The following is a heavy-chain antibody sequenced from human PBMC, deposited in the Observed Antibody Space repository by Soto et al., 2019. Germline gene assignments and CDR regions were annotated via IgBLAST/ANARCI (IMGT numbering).Heavy chain of an antibody. CDR1: GYTFTSYD. D-gene: IGHD6-6*01. Sequence: ASVRVSCKASGYTFTSYDINWVRQATGQGLEWMGWMNPNSGNTGYAQKFQGRVTMTRNTSISTAYMELSSLRSEDTAVYYCARGSIAARPYNWFDPWGQGTLVTSPQ. J-gene: IGHJ5*02. V-gene: IGHV1-8*01. CDR2: MNPNSGNT. CDR3: ARGSIAARPYNWFDP.